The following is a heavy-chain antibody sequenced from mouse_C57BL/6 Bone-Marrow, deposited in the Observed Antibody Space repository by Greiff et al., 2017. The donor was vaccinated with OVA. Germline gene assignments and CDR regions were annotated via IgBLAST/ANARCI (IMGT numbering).Heavy chain of an antibody. V-gene: IGHV1-63*01. CDR1: GYTFTNYW. D-gene: IGHD2-4*01. CDR3: ARYDYGHYYAMDY. J-gene: IGHJ4*01. CDR2: IYPGGGYT. Sequence: VKLMESGAELVRPGTSVKLSCKASGYTFTNYWIGWAKQRPGHGLEWIGDIYPGGGYTNYNEKFKGKATLTADKSSSTAYMQFSSLTSEDSAIYYCARYDYGHYYAMDYWGQGTSVTVSS.